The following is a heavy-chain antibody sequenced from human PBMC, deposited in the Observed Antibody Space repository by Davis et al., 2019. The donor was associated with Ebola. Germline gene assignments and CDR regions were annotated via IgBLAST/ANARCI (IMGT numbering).Heavy chain of an antibody. V-gene: IGHV5-51*01. CDR2: IYPVYSQT. J-gene: IGHJ6*04. Sequence: GESLKISCKVSGYSFTNCWIGWVRQMPGIGLECMAVIYPVYSQTTYSPSFQGQVTISADKSISTAYLQWSGLKASDTAMYYCARQGPVTSDGYSYYAMDVWGTGTTVTVSS. CDR3: ARQGPVTSDGYSYYAMDV. D-gene: IGHD4-11*01. CDR1: GYSFTNCW.